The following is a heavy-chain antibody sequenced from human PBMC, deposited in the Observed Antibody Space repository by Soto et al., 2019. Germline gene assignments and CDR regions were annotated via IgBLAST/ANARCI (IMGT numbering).Heavy chain of an antibody. Sequence: GGSLRLSCGASGFTFSSYGMHWVRQAPGKGLEWVAVISYDGSNKYYADSVKGRFTISRDNSKNTLYLQMIILRAEDTPVNYCVKEGSSAWPDDYGMDVWGQGTTVTVSS. D-gene: IGHD6-19*01. CDR3: VKEGSSAWPDDYGMDV. V-gene: IGHV3-30*18. CDR2: ISYDGSNK. CDR1: GFTFSSYG. J-gene: IGHJ6*02.